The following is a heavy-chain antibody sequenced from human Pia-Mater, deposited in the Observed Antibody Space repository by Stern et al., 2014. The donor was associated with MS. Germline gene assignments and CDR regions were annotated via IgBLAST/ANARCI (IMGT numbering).Heavy chain of an antibody. CDR3: ARSLQFTYYYYYGMDV. CDR2: IIPIFGTT. D-gene: IGHD5-24*01. CDR1: GGILTDYV. Sequence: QGQLVQSGAEVKKPGSSVKVSCKSSGGILTDYVFNWVRQAPGQGLEWMGGIIPIFGTTNFAQKFQGRVTITADESTSTAYMEVSSLRSEDTAVYYCARSLQFTYYYYYGMDVWGQGTTVTVSS. V-gene: IGHV1-69*01. J-gene: IGHJ6*02.